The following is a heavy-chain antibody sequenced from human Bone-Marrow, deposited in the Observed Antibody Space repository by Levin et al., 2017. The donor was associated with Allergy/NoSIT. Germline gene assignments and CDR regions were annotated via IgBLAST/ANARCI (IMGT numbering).Heavy chain of an antibody. D-gene: IGHD3-16*01. CDR3: ARITVWGTVSPERRDS. CDR2: MSSSSGYR. Sequence: PGGSLRLSRGEGGGNRRRERKKGGREGRGKGLEGVSFMSSSSGYRYYADSVKGRFTISRDNATSSLYLQMNSLTAEDSAVYYCARITVWGTVSPERRDSWGQGVLVTVSS. V-gene: IGHV3-21*01. CDR1: GGNRRRER. J-gene: IGHJ4*02.